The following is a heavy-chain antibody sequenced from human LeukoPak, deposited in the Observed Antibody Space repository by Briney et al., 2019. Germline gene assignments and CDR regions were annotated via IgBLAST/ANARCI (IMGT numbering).Heavy chain of an antibody. Sequence: GGSLRLSCAASGFNFSSYWMRWVRQAPGKGLVWVSRINSDGSSTSYADSVKGRFTISRDNAKNTLYLQMNSLRAEDTAMYYCAKDGFYDFWSGYPNHWGQGTLVTVSS. CDR3: AKDGFYDFWSGYPNH. J-gene: IGHJ5*02. CDR1: GFNFSSYW. V-gene: IGHV3-74*01. CDR2: INSDGSST. D-gene: IGHD3-3*01.